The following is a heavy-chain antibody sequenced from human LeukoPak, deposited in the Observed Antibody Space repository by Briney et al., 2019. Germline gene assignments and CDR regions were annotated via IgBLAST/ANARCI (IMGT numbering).Heavy chain of an antibody. CDR3: GRGSPGDSSRWHDY. Sequence: GGSLRLSCAASGFSFGSYWMHWVRQAPGKGPVWVSRINSDGTSTAYADSVKGRFTISRDNAKNTLYLQMNSLRAEDTALYYCGRGSPGDSSRWHDYWGQGTLITVSS. J-gene: IGHJ4*02. CDR1: GFSFGSYW. D-gene: IGHD6-13*01. CDR2: INSDGTST. V-gene: IGHV3-74*01.